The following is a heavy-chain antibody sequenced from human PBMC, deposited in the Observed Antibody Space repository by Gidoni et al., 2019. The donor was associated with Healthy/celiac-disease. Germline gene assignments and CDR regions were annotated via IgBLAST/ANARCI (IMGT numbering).Heavy chain of an antibody. J-gene: IGHJ6*03. D-gene: IGHD3-10*01. CDR2: IYSGGST. V-gene: IGHV3-53*02. CDR3: ARVSYGSGFYYYYMDV. CDR1: GFTVSSNY. Sequence: EVQLVETGGGVIQPGGALRPSCAALGFTVSSNYMSWVRQAPGKGLEWVSVIYSGGSTYYADSVKGRFTNSRDNSKNTLYLQMNSLKAKDTAVYYCARVSYGSGFYYYYMDVWGKGTTVTVSS.